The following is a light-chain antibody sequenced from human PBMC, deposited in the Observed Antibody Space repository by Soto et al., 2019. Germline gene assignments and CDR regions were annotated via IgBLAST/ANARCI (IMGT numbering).Light chain of an antibody. J-gene: IGKJ1*01. CDR1: QAVLYPPNNKNY. Sequence: DVVMTQSPDSLAVSLGERATINCKSSQAVLYPPNNKNYLAWYQQKPGQPPKLLIYWAFFRESGVPDRFSGSGSGTDFTLTISGLQAEDVAIYYCLQYYNTPRTLGQGTKVEV. V-gene: IGKV4-1*01. CDR2: WAF. CDR3: LQYYNTPRT.